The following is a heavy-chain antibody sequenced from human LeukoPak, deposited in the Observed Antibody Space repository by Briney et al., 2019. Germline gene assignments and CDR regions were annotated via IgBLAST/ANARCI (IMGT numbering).Heavy chain of an antibody. V-gene: IGHV3-30*02. CDR1: GFTFSSYG. D-gene: IGHD3-10*01. Sequence: PVGSLRLSCAASGFTFSSYGMHWVRQAPGKGLEWVAFIRYDGSNKYYADSVKGRFTISRDNSKNTLYLQMNSLRAEDTAVYYCAKDQVFTYYYGSGSCYPPRYYFHYWAQGTLVTVSS. J-gene: IGHJ4*02. CDR3: AKDQVFTYYYGSGSCYPPRYYFHY. CDR2: IRYDGSNK.